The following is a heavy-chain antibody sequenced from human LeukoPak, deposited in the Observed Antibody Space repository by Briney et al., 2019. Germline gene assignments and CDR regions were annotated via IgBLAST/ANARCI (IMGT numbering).Heavy chain of an antibody. CDR1: GFSFSSYG. Sequence: PGRSLRLSCAASGFSFSSYGMHWVRQAPGKGLEWVAVISYDGSNKYYADSVKGRFTISRDKSKSTLYLQMNSLRAEDTAVYYCAKDVQINWGYYGMDVWGQGTTVTVSS. V-gene: IGHV3-30*18. CDR3: AKDVQINWGYYGMDV. CDR2: ISYDGSNK. J-gene: IGHJ6*02. D-gene: IGHD7-27*01.